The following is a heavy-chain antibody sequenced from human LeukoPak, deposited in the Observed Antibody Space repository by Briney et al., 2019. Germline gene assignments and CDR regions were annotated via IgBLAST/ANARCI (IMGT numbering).Heavy chain of an antibody. CDR1: GFTFSSYE. D-gene: IGHD3-10*01. J-gene: IGHJ3*02. V-gene: IGHV3-48*03. CDR2: ISSSGSTI. Sequence: GGSLRLSCAASGFTFSSYEMNWVRQAPGKGLEWVSYISSSGSTIYYADSVKGRFTISRDNAKNSLYLQMNSLRAEDTAVYYCARGQTYLWFGELLYGTGGAFEIWGQGTMVTVSS. CDR3: ARGQTYLWFGELLYGTGGAFEI.